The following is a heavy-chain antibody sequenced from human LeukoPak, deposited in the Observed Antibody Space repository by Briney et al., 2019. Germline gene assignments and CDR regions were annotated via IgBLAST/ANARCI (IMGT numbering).Heavy chain of an antibody. V-gene: IGHV1-46*01. J-gene: IGHJ5*02. Sequence: ASVKVSCKASGYTFTSYYMYWVRQAPGQGLEWMGIINPSGGSTNYAQKFQGRVTMTRDTSTNTVYMELSSLRSEDTAVYYCARVPSGGNKFDPWGQGTLVTVSS. CDR1: GYTFTSYY. D-gene: IGHD6-25*01. CDR3: ARVPSGGNKFDP. CDR2: INPSGGST.